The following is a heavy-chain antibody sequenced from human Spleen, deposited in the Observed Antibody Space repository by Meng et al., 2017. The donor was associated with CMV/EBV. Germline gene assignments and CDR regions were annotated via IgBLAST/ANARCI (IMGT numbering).Heavy chain of an antibody. J-gene: IGHJ6*02. CDR2: LYYRGRT. CDR3: ARTFEWRDLHYGMDV. D-gene: IGHD2-8*01. Sequence: GSLRLSCNVSGGSIRSRSNYHWGWIRQPPGKGLEWIGSLYYRGRTYYNPSLKSRVTVSVDTSKNQFSLKLRSVTAADTAVYYCARTFEWRDLHYGMDVWGQGTTVTVSS. V-gene: IGHV4-39*07. CDR1: GGSIRSRSNYH.